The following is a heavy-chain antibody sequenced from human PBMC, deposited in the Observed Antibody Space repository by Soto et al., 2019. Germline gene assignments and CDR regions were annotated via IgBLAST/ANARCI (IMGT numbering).Heavy chain of an antibody. CDR1: GFTFSSFW. CDR2: INNDGSST. D-gene: IGHD3-10*01. V-gene: IGHV3-74*01. Sequence: GSLRLSCAASGFTFSSFWMHWVRQAPGKGLVWVSRINNDGSSTACADSVKGRFTISRDNAKSTLYLQVTSLRAEDTAVYYCARGRTYYAPWGQGTLVTVSS. J-gene: IGHJ5*02. CDR3: ARGRTYYAP.